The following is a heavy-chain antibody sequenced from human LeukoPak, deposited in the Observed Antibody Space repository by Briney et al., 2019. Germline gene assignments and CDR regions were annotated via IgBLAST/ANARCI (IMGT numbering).Heavy chain of an antibody. D-gene: IGHD2-15*01. CDR1: GGSFSGYY. CDR3: ARHVGMVAALTDY. J-gene: IGHJ4*02. V-gene: IGHV4-34*01. CDR2: INHSGST. Sequence: SETLSLTCAVYGGSFSGYYWSWIRQPPGKGLEWIGEINHSGSTNYNPSLKSRVTISVDTSKNQFSLRLSSVTAADTAVYYCARHVGMVAALTDYWGQGTLVTVSS.